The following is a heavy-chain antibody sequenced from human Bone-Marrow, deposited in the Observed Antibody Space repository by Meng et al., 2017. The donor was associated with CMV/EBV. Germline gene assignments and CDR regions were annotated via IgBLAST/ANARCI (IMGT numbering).Heavy chain of an antibody. J-gene: IGHJ6*02. Sequence: SVKVSCKASGGTFRNHSISWVRQAPGQGLEWMGGIPIVGAPYYSEKFQGRLTITTDDSTNTAYMELSSLGSEDTAVYYCAREKSPLGYYYYDGMDVWGQGNTVTVSS. CDR2: IPIVGAP. D-gene: IGHD3-16*01. CDR3: AREKSPLGYYYYDGMDV. CDR1: GGTFRNHS. V-gene: IGHV1-69*05.